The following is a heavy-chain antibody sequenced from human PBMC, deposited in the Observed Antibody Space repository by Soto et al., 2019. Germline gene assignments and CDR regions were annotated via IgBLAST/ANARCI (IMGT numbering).Heavy chain of an antibody. CDR2: INGRGDNA. CDR3: AKDRLATGATVRFDP. Sequence: ELQLLESGGDLVQPGESLILSCVASGFTFGTYAMSWVRQAPGRGLEWVSSINGRGDNAYYADPVKGRFTISRDNSGNILYLQMHSLRADDTGVYYCAKDRLATGATVRFDPWGQGTLVTVSS. J-gene: IGHJ5*02. V-gene: IGHV3-23*01. CDR1: GFTFGTYA. D-gene: IGHD1-1*01.